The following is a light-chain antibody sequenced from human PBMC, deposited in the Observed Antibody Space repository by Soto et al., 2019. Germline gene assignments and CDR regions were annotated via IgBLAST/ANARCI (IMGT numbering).Light chain of an antibody. CDR3: QSYDSSLSGVV. V-gene: IGLV1-40*01. Sequence: QSVLTQPPSVSGAPGQRVTISCTGSSSNIGAGYDVHWYRQLPGTAPKLLFYGNTNRPSGVPDRFSASKSGTSASLAITGLQAEDEADYYCQSYDSSLSGVVFGGGTKLTVL. CDR2: GNT. J-gene: IGLJ3*02. CDR1: SSNIGAGYD.